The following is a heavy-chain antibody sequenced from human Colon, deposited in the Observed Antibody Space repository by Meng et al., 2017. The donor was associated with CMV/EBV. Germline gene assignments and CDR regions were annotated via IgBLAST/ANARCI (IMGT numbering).Heavy chain of an antibody. J-gene: IGHJ4*02. Sequence: GGSLRLSCAASGFTFSNYAMNWVRQAPGKGLEWVSGLSASGRNTYYADSVKGRFTISRDNSKNTLYLQMNSLSAEDTAVYYCARAPGNYLSPYYFDFWGQGTLVTVSS. V-gene: IGHV3-23*01. CDR2: LSASGRNT. CDR3: ARAPGNYLSPYYFDF. D-gene: IGHD1-14*01. CDR1: GFTFSNYA.